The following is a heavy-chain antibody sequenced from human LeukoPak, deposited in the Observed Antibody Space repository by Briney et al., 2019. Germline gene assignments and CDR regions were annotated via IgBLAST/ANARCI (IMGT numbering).Heavy chain of an antibody. Sequence: ASLKVSCKASGYTFTSYGISWVRQAPGQGLEWMGWISAYNGNTNYAQKLQGRVTMSTDTSTSTAYMELRSLRSDDTAVYYCAELRFGEDGHYGMDVWGQGTTVTVSS. CDR2: ISAYNGNT. D-gene: IGHD3-10*01. J-gene: IGHJ6*02. V-gene: IGHV1-18*01. CDR1: GYTFTSYG. CDR3: AELRFGEDGHYGMDV.